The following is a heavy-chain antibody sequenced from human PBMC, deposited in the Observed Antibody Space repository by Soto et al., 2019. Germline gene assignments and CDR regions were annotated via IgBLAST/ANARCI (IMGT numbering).Heavy chain of an antibody. J-gene: IGHJ4*02. CDR2: ISYDGSNK. CDR1: GFTFSSYA. V-gene: IGHV3-30*04. CDR3: ARDQGRAAGNFDY. D-gene: IGHD6-13*01. Sequence: GGSLRLSCAASGFTFSSYAMHWVRQAPGKGLEWVAVISYDGSNKYYADSVKGRFTISRDNSKNTLYLQMNSLRAEDTAVYYCARDQGRAAGNFDYWGQGTLVTISS.